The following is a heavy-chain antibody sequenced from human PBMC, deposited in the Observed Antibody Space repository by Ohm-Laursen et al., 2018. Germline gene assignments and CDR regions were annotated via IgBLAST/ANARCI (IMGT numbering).Heavy chain of an antibody. CDR2: LYYSGTT. D-gene: IGHD3-9*01. Sequence: SDTLSLTCDVSGLSISNSNWWGWIRPPPGKGLEWVGYLYYSGTTYYNPSLKSRVTMSVDTSKNQFSVKLTSATAVDTAVYYCATSPHDIMSSKDYWGQGTLVTVSS. J-gene: IGHJ4*02. V-gene: IGHV4-28*01. CDR1: GLSISNSNW. CDR3: ATSPHDIMSSKDY.